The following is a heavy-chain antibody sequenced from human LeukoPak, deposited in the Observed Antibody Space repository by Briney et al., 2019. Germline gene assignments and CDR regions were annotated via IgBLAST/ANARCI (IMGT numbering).Heavy chain of an antibody. CDR1: GFTFSSYA. Sequence: QPGGSLRLSCAASGFTFSSYAMSWVRQAPGKGLEWVSAISGSGGSTYYADSVKGRFTISRDNSKNTLYLQMNSLRAEDTAVYYCAKDDFTMVRGTRAMPDYWGQGTLVTVSS. CDR2: ISGSGGST. D-gene: IGHD3-10*01. CDR3: AKDDFTMVRGTRAMPDY. J-gene: IGHJ4*02. V-gene: IGHV3-23*01.